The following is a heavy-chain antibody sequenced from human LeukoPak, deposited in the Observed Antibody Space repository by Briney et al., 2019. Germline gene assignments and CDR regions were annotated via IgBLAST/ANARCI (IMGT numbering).Heavy chain of an antibody. CDR2: IRYDGSNK. Sequence: GGSLRLSCAASGFTFSSYGMHWVRQAPGKGLEWVAFIRYDGSNKYYADSVKGRFTISRDNSKNTLYLQMNSLRAEDTAVYYCARDLARPSTFDIWGQGTMVTVSS. J-gene: IGHJ3*02. CDR1: GFTFSSYG. D-gene: IGHD6-6*01. V-gene: IGHV3-30*02. CDR3: ARDLARPSTFDI.